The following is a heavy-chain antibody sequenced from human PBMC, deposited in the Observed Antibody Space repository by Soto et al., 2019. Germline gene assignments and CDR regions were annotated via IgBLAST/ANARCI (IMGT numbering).Heavy chain of an antibody. Sequence: SVKISCKASGGTFSSYAISWVRQAPGQGLEWMGGIIPIFGTANYAQKFQGRVTITADESTSTAYMELSSLRSEDTAVYYCARSVSFRYQLLKRATDVRGEVSTVTVSS. CDR1: GGTFSSYA. J-gene: IGHJ6*04. CDR2: IIPIFGTA. V-gene: IGHV1-69*13. D-gene: IGHD2-2*01. CDR3: ARSVSFRYQLLKRATDV.